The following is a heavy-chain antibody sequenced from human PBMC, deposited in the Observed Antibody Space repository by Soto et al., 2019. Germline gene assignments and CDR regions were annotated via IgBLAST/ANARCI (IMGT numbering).Heavy chain of an antibody. V-gene: IGHV4-59*01. J-gene: IGHJ4*02. D-gene: IGHD3-10*01. CDR3: ARDSYGSGSPPLGY. Sequence: QVQLQESGPGLVKPSETLSLTCTVSGGSISSYYWCWIRQPPGKGLEWIGYIYYSGSTNYNHTLKSRVTISVDTSKNQLSLKLSSVTAADTAVYYCARDSYGSGSPPLGYWGQGTLVTVSS. CDR1: GGSISSYY. CDR2: IYYSGST.